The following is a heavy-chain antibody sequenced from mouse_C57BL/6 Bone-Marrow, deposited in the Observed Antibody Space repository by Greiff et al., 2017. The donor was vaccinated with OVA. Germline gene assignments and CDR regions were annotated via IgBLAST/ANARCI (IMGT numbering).Heavy chain of an antibody. Sequence: QVQLQQPGAELVRPGSSVKLSCKASGYTFTSYWMDWVKQRPGQGLEWIGNIYPSDSETHYNQKFKDKATLTVDKSSSTAYMQLSSLTSEDSAVYYCARPGSPYYAMDYWGQGTSVTVSS. J-gene: IGHJ4*01. CDR2: IYPSDSET. CDR3: ARPGSPYYAMDY. CDR1: GYTFTSYW. V-gene: IGHV1-61*01.